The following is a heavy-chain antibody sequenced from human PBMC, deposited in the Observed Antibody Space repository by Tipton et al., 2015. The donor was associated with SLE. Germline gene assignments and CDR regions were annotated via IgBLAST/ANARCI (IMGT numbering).Heavy chain of an antibody. CDR1: GFTFSCFA. V-gene: IGHV3-23*01. CDR2: ITVSGDGP. Sequence: SLRLSCAASGFTFSCFAMNWVRQAPGKGLEWVPSITVSGDGPYYADSVKGRFSISRDNSKSTMYLQMNSLRAEDTAVYYCAKELTGTTGDHWGQGTLVTVSS. D-gene: IGHD1-7*01. CDR3: AKELTGTTGDH. J-gene: IGHJ4*02.